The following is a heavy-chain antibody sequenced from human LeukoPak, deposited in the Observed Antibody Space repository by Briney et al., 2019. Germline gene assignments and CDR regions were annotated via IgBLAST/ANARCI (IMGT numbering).Heavy chain of an antibody. CDR1: GGSVTYTNYY. J-gene: IGHJ4*02. CDR3: ARVTHEHGGNFCDY. Sequence: SETLSLTCTVSGGSVTYTNYYWGWIRQPPGKGLQWIGVIYYNGKTYYNPPLKSRVTVAVDTSKNQFSLKLSSVTAADTAVYYCARVTHEHGGNFCDYWGQGTLVTVSS. V-gene: IGHV4-39*01. CDR2: IYYNGKT. D-gene: IGHD1-1*01.